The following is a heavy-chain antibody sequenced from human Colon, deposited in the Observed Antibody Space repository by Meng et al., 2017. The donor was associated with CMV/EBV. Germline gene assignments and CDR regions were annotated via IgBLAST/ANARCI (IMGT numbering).Heavy chain of an antibody. V-gene: IGHV3-30*02. D-gene: IGHD3-3*02. CDR3: ATDHLWGMPN. CDR1: GLLFMHYS. CDR2: IRFDGSQQ. Sequence: QVLLVEAGGGVDNPGWSLSLSGVPSGLLFMHYSLQWFRQSPGKGLEWVAHIRFDGSQQFYVQSVKGRFTVSRHDPKNTLYLQMNDLRPEDTGVYYCATDHLWGMPNWGRGTLVTVSS. J-gene: IGHJ4*02.